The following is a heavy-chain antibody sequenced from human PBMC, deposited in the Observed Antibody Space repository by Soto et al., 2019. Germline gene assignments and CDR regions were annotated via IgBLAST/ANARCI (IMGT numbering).Heavy chain of an antibody. D-gene: IGHD3-9*01. CDR2: ISPKSGGT. CDR3: ARPPGYISDWYYFDL. J-gene: IGHJ4*02. Sequence: QVQLVQSGAEVKKPGASVKVSCEASGYNFIDYYIHWVRQAPGQGFEWMGRISPKSGGTNDAQKFEGRVTMTWDTSLNTAYMELSSLKSDDTAVYYCARPPGYISDWYYFDLWGQGTRVTVSS. V-gene: IGHV1-2*02. CDR1: GYNFIDYY.